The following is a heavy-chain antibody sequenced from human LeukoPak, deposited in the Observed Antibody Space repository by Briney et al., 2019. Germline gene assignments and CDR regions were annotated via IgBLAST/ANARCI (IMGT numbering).Heavy chain of an antibody. CDR3: AREVAAAAQVFDP. V-gene: IGHV1-46*01. CDR1: GYTFTSYY. Sequence: ASVKVSCKASGYTFTSYYMHWVRQAPGQGLEWTGIINPSGGSTSYAQKFQGRVTVTRDTSTSAVYMELSSLRFEDTAVYYCAREVAAAAQVFDPWGQGTLVTVSS. CDR2: INPSGGST. D-gene: IGHD6-13*01. J-gene: IGHJ5*02.